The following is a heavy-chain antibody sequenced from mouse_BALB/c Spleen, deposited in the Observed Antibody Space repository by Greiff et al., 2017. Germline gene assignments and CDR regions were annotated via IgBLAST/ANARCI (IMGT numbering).Heavy chain of an antibody. Sequence: VQVVESGPGLVAPSQSLSITCTVSGFSLTSYGVHWVRQPPGKGLEWLGVIWAGGSTNYNSALMSRLSISKDNSKSQVFLKMNSLQTDDTAMYYCARDKGYDPAYAMDYWGQGTSVTVSS. CDR1: GFSLTSYG. J-gene: IGHJ4*01. D-gene: IGHD2-10*02. V-gene: IGHV2-9*02. CDR3: ARDKGYDPAYAMDY. CDR2: IWAGGST.